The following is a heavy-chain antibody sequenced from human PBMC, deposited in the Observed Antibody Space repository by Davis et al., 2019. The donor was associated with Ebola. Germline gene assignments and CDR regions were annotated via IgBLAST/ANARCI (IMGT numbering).Heavy chain of an antibody. D-gene: IGHD2-21*01. J-gene: IGHJ4*02. CDR3: ARDRGGVWDY. V-gene: IGHV4-59*11. CDR2: IYYSGST. Sequence: PSETLSLTCTVSGGSISSHYWSWIRQPPGKGLEWIGYIYYSGSTYYNPSLKSRLTISVDPSKNQFSLKLSSGTASDTAVYYCARDRGGVWDYWGQGTLVTVSS. CDR1: GGSISSHY.